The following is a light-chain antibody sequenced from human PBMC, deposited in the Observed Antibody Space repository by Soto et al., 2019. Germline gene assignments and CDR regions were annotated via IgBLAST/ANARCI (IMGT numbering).Light chain of an antibody. CDR3: CSYAGSRTWV. CDR1: SSDVGSYNL. V-gene: IGLV2-23*02. J-gene: IGLJ2*01. CDR2: EVS. Sequence: QSALTQPASVSGSPGQSITISCTGTSSDVGSYNLVSWYQQHPGKAPKLMIYEVSKRPSGVSNHFSGSKSGNTASLTISGIQAEDEADYYCCSYAGSRTWVFGGGTKLTVL.